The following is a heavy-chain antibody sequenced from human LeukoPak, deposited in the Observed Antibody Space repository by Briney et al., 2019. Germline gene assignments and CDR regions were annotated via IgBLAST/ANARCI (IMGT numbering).Heavy chain of an antibody. CDR1: GGSFSGYY. D-gene: IGHD5-18*01. Sequence: SDTLSLTCAVYGGSFSGYYWNWIRQPPGKGLEWIGEIYHYGSTKYSPSLKSRVTISGDTSKNQFSLRLNSVTAADTAVYYCARAYRAHQTFHSYHFFDFWGRGTLVTVSS. CDR2: IYHYGST. J-gene: IGHJ4*02. CDR3: ARAYRAHQTFHSYHFFDF. V-gene: IGHV4-34*01.